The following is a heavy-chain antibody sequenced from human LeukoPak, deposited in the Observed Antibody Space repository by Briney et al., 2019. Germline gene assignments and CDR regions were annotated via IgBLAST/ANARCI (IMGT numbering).Heavy chain of an antibody. CDR2: INPNSGGT. CDR3: ARDSANWNYVSLGTNIDY. D-gene: IGHD1-7*01. J-gene: IGHJ4*02. Sequence: GASVKVSCKASGYTFTGYYMHWVRQVPGQGLEWMGWINPNSGGTNYAQKFQGRVTMTRDTSISTAYMELSRLRSDDTAVYYCARDSANWNYVSLGTNIDYWGQGTLVTVSS. CDR1: GYTFTGYY. V-gene: IGHV1-2*02.